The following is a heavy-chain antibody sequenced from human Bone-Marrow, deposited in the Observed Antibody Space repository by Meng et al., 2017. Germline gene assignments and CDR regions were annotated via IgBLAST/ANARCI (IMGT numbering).Heavy chain of an antibody. Sequence: VQLVESGGGVVQPGSSLRLSCAASGFTFSSYAMHWVRQAPGKGLEWVSVIYTAGGTYYADSVKGRFTISRDNSKNTLYLQMNSLRAEDTAVYYCARDSSGPGYWGQGTLVTVSS. V-gene: IGHV3-66*01. CDR3: ARDSSGPGY. J-gene: IGHJ4*02. CDR2: IYTAGGT. CDR1: GFTFSSYA. D-gene: IGHD6-19*01.